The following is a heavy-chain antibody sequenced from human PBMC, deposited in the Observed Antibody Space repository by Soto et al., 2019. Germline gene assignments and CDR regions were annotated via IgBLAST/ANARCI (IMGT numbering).Heavy chain of an antibody. J-gene: IGHJ5*02. V-gene: IGHV4-39*01. CDR3: NRLTSGDFDP. Sequence: QLQLQEPGPGLVKPSETLSLTCTVSGGSISSSSYYWGWIRQPPGKGLEWIGSIYYSGSTYYNPSLKSRVTISVDTSKNQFSLKLSSVTAADTAVYYCNRLTSGDFDPWGQGTLVTVSS. D-gene: IGHD3-10*01. CDR2: IYYSGST. CDR1: GGSISSSSYY.